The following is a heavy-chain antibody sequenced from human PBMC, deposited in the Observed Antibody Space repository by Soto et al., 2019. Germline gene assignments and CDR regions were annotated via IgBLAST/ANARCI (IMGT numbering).Heavy chain of an antibody. CDR1: GYXFTSYL. CDR3: ARVRILSGLFRSFDY. J-gene: IGHJ4*02. D-gene: IGHD3-3*02. Sequence: PXGXLKISFEYSGYXFTSYLVGWVRQMPGKGLEFMGIVYVDDSDTKYSPSFEGQVTISADKSLKSAYLQWTIMRASYTAMYYCARVRILSGLFRSFDYWGQGTQGTVSS. V-gene: IGHV5-51*01. CDR2: VYVDDSDT.